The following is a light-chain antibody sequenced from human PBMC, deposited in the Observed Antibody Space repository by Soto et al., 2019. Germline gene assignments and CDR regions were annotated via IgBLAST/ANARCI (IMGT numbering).Light chain of an antibody. J-gene: IGKJ1*01. CDR2: GAS. CDR3: QQYNNWPPWT. Sequence: EIVMTQSPATLSVSPGERATLSCRASQSVSSNLAWYQQKPGQAPRLLIYGASTRATGIPARFSGSGSGTEFTLTISSLPSEDFAVYYCQQYNNWPPWTFGQGTKVDNK. V-gene: IGKV3-15*01. CDR1: QSVSSN.